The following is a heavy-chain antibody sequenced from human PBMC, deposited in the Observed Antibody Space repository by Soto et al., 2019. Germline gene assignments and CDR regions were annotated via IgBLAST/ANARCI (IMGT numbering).Heavy chain of an antibody. D-gene: IGHD3-22*01. Sequence: SETLSLTCTVSGGSIPSSTYYWSWIRQPPGKCLEWIGYIYYSGSTNYNPSLKSRVTISVDTSKNQFSLKLSSVTAADTAVYYCARVYDSSGYYFDYWGQGTLVTVSS. CDR2: IYYSGST. J-gene: IGHJ4*02. CDR1: GGSIPSSTYY. CDR3: ARVYDSSGYYFDY. V-gene: IGHV4-61*05.